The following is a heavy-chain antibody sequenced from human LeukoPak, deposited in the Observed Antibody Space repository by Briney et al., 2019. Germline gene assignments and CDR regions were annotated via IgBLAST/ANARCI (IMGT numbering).Heavy chain of an antibody. D-gene: IGHD1-14*01. CDR1: GFTFNSYW. J-gene: IGHJ4*02. Sequence: GGSLRLSCASSGFTFNSYWMHWVRQAPGKGLVWVSRINSDGDSRVYADSVKGRFAISRDNAKNTLYLQMNSLRAEDTAVYYCAKATGYFLWGQGTLVTVS. V-gene: IGHV3-74*01. CDR3: AKATGYFL. CDR2: INSDGDSR.